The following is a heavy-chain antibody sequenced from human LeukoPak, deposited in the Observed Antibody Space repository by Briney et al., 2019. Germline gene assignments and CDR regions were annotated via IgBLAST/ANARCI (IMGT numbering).Heavy chain of an antibody. CDR3: STAKFDY. CDR2: ISIGGTTI. CDR1: GSTLSSYS. J-gene: IGHJ4*02. Sequence: GGSLRLSCVVTGSTLSSYSMNWVRQAPGKGLEWVSHISIGGTTIHYADSVRGRFTISRDSAKNSLYLQMNSLRAEDTAVYYCSTAKFDYWGQGTLLTVPS. V-gene: IGHV3-48*01.